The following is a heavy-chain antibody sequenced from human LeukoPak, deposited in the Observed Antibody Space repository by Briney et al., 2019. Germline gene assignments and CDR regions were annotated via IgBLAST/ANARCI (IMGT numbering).Heavy chain of an antibody. J-gene: IGHJ4*02. Sequence: PGGSLRHSCAASGFTFSSYAMHWVRQAPGKGLEWVAVISYDGSNKYYADSVKGRFTISRDNSKNTLYLQMHSLRAEDTAVYYCASWETSTNYWGQGTLVTVSS. CDR2: ISYDGSNK. D-gene: IGHD1-26*01. CDR3: ASWETSTNY. V-gene: IGHV3-30*04. CDR1: GFTFSSYA.